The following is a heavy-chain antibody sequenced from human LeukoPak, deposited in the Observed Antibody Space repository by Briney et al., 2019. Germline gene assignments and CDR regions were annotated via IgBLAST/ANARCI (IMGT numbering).Heavy chain of an antibody. D-gene: IGHD1-20*01. Sequence: GGSLRLSCAASGFTLDDYGMSWVRQAPGKGLEWVSGINWNGGSTGYADSVKGRFTISRDNAKNSLYLQMNSLRAEDTALYYCARVSGNWNDGYFDYWGQGTLVTVSS. J-gene: IGHJ4*02. CDR2: INWNGGST. V-gene: IGHV3-20*04. CDR1: GFTLDDYG. CDR3: ARVSGNWNDGYFDY.